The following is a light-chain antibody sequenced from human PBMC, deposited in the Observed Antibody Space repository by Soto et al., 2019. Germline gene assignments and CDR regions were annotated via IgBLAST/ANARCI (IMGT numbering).Light chain of an antibody. V-gene: IGLV6-57*04. CDR1: SGNIASSY. CDR2: DDK. CDR3: QSHHSSSLVI. Sequence: NFMLTQPHSVSESPGKTVTISCTRNSGNIASSYVQWSQQRPGSAPTTVIYDDKQRPSGVPDRFSGSIDSSSNSASLTISGLQTEDEADYYCQSHHSSSLVIFGGGTKLTVL. J-gene: IGLJ2*01.